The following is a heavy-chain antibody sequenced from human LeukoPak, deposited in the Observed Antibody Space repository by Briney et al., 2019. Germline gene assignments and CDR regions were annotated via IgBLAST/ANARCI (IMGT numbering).Heavy chain of an antibody. CDR1: GGSISSDY. D-gene: IGHD3-3*01. CDR2: IYYSGTT. V-gene: IGHV4-59*01. J-gene: IGHJ6*02. Sequence: SETLSLTCTVSGGSISSDYWSWIRQPPGKGLEWIGCIYYSGTTNYNPSLQSRVSISVDTSKNQFSLKLSSVTAADTAVYYCARGPYDFWSGPPYYYYGMDVWGQGTTVTVSS. CDR3: ARGPYDFWSGPPYYYYGMDV.